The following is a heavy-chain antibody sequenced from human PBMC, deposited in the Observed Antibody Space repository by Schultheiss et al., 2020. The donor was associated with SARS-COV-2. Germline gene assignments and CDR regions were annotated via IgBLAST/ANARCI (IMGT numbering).Heavy chain of an antibody. CDR1: GGSVSSSSYY. CDR3: AGGYDFWSGYWSYYYGMDV. D-gene: IGHD3-3*01. J-gene: IGHJ6*04. V-gene: IGHV4-61*01. Sequence: SQTLSLTCTVSGGSVSSSSYYWSWIRQPPGKGLEWIGYIYYSGSTNYNPSLKSRVTISVDTSKNQFSLKLSSVTAADTAVYYCAGGYDFWSGYWSYYYGMDVWGEGTTVTVSS. CDR2: IYYSGST.